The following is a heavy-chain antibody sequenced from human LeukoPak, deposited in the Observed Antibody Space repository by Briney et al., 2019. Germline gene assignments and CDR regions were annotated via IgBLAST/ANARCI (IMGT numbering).Heavy chain of an antibody. D-gene: IGHD6-19*01. V-gene: IGHV3-64*01. CDR2: ISSNGGST. CDR1: GFTFSSYS. J-gene: IGHJ4*02. Sequence: GGSLRLSCAASGFTFSSYSMNWVRQAPGKGLEYVSAISSNGGSTYYANSVKGRFTISRDNSKNTLYLQMGSLRAEDMAVYYCARGIAVAGTTTYYFDCWGQGTLVTVSS. CDR3: ARGIAVAGTTTYYFDC.